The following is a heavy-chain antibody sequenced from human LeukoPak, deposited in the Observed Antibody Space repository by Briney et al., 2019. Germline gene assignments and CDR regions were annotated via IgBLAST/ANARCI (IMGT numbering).Heavy chain of an antibody. CDR2: INSDGSWT. V-gene: IGHV3-74*01. J-gene: IGHJ4*02. D-gene: IGHD2-2*01. Sequence: GGSLRLSCAASGNYWMHWVRQAPGKGLVWVSHINSDGSWTSYADSVTGRFTISKDNAKNTVYLQMNNLRAEDTAVYYCVSFYETYWGRGTLVTVSS. CDR3: VSFYETY. CDR1: GNYW.